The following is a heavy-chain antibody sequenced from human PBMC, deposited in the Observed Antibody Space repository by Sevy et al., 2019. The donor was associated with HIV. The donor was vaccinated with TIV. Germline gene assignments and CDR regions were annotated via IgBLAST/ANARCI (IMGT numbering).Heavy chain of an antibody. J-gene: IGHJ4*02. CDR1: GFTFGDYA. CDR3: TRGYYYDSSGYSDY. D-gene: IGHD3-22*01. CDR2: IRSKDYGGAT. Sequence: GGSLRLSCTGSGFTFGDYAMSWFRQAPGMGLEWVGFIRSKDYGGATEYAASVIGRFTISRDDSKSIADLQMNSLKTEDTAVYYCTRGYYYDSSGYSDYWGQGTLVTVSS. V-gene: IGHV3-49*03.